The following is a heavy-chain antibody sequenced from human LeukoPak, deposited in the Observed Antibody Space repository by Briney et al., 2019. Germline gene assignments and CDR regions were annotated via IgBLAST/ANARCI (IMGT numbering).Heavy chain of an antibody. J-gene: IGHJ6*03. Sequence: SETLSLTCTVSGGSISGSSYYWGWIRQPPGKGLEWIGSIYYSGSIYYNPSLKSRVTISVDTSKNQFSLKLSSVTAADAAVYYCARLTRGGYCSGGSCYYYYYYMDVWGKGTTVTISS. CDR1: GGSISGSSYY. V-gene: IGHV4-39*07. CDR2: IYYSGSI. CDR3: ARLTRGGYCSGGSCYYYYYYMDV. D-gene: IGHD2-15*01.